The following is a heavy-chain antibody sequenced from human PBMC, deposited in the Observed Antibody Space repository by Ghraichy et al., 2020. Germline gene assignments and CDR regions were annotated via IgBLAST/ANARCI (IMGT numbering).Heavy chain of an antibody. D-gene: IGHD3-10*01. Sequence: GGSLRLSCAASGFTFSSYAMHWVRQAPGKGLEWVAVISYDGSNKYYADSVKGRFTISRDNSKNTLYLQMNSLRAEDTAVYYCARVYGGANFDYWGQGTLVTVSS. J-gene: IGHJ4*02. CDR2: ISYDGSNK. CDR1: GFTFSSYA. V-gene: IGHV3-30-3*01. CDR3: ARVYGGANFDY.